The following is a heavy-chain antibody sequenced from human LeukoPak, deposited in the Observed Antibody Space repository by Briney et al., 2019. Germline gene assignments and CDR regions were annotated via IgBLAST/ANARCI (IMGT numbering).Heavy chain of an antibody. V-gene: IGHV3-53*01. D-gene: IGHD2-15*01. CDR2: IYTGGTT. Sequence: GGSLRLSCAASGFTVDNNYMSWVRQAPGKGLKWVSFIYTGGTTDYSDSVKGRFTISRDNSKNTVYLQMNSLRVDDTAVYYCARGLMVAATPNVFDIWGQGTTVIVSS. CDR3: ARGLMVAATPNVFDI. J-gene: IGHJ3*02. CDR1: GFTVDNNY.